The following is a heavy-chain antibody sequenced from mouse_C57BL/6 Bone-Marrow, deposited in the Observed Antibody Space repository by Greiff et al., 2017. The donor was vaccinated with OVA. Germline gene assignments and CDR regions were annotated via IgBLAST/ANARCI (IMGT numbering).Heavy chain of an antibody. CDR1: GYTFTSYW. V-gene: IGHV1-64*01. CDR2: IHPNSGST. J-gene: IGHJ1*03. Sequence: QVQLQQPGAELVKPGASVKLSCKASGYTFTSYWMHWVKQRPGQGLEWIGMIHPNSGSTNYNEEFKSKATLTVDKSSSTAYMQLSSLTSEDSAVYYCARSLTTVVATDWYFDVWGTGTTVTVSS. CDR3: ARSLTTVVATDWYFDV. D-gene: IGHD1-1*01.